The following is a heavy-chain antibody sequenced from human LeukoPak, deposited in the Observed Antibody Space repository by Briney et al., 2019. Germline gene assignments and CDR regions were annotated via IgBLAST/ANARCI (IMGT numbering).Heavy chain of an antibody. D-gene: IGHD4-23*01. CDR2: IKHAGSEK. CDR1: GFTFSNYW. Sequence: PGGSLRLSCAASGFTFSNYWMTWVRQAPGKGLEWVANIKHAGSEKYYVDSVKGRFTISRDNAKNSLFLQMNSLRVEDTAVYYCARGTVVTPGLDYWGQGTLVTVSS. J-gene: IGHJ4*02. V-gene: IGHV3-7*04. CDR3: ARGTVVTPGLDY.